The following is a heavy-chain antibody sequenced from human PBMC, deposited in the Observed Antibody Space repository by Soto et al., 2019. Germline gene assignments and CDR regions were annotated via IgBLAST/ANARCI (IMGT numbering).Heavy chain of an antibody. CDR3: ASDSVYDYIWGSYRYDAFDI. J-gene: IGHJ3*02. V-gene: IGHV3-11*01. D-gene: IGHD3-16*02. Sequence: PGGSLRLSCAASGFTFSDYYMSWIRQAPGKGLKWVSYISSSGSTIYYADSVKGRFTISRDNAKNSLYLQMNSLRAEDTAVYYFASDSVYDYIWGSYRYDAFDIWGQGTMVTVSS. CDR1: GFTFSDYY. CDR2: ISSSGSTI.